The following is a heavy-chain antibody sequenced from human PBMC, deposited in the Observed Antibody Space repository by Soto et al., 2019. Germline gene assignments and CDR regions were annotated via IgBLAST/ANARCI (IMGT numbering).Heavy chain of an antibody. D-gene: IGHD2-2*01. CDR1: GGTFSSYT. J-gene: IGHJ6*03. V-gene: IGHV1-69*02. CDR2: IIPILGIA. CDR3: AIVVVPAAISDYYYYYMDV. Sequence: SVKVSCKASGGTFSSYTISWVRQAPGQGLEWMGRIIPILGIANYAQKFQGRVTITADKSTSTAYMELSSLRSEDTAVYYCAIVVVPAAISDYYYYYMDVWGKGTTVTVSS.